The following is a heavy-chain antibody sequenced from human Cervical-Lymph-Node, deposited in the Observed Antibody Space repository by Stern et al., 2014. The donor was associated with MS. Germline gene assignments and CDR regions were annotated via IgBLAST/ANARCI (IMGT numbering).Heavy chain of an antibody. J-gene: IGHJ4*02. CDR3: SKSSDSSIGYSRADF. V-gene: IGHV3-21*01. Sequence: EVQLVESGGGLVKPGGSLRLSCAASGFTFGSYSMNWVRQAPGKGLEWVSSIMSSSYIFYADSVRGRFTISRDNAKNLLYLQMNSLRVEDTAMYYCSKSSDSSIGYSRADFGGQGPLVTV. CDR2: IMSSSYI. D-gene: IGHD6-13*01. CDR1: GFTFGSYS.